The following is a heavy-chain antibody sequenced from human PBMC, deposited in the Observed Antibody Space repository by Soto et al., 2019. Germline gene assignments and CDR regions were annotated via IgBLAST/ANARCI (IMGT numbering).Heavy chain of an antibody. CDR2: ISGSGGIT. J-gene: IGHJ4*02. CDR1: GFTFSSYA. D-gene: IGHD1-26*01. Sequence: EVQLLESGGGLVQLGGSLRLSCAASGFTFSSYAMSWVRQAPGKGLEWVSGISGSGGITYYADSVKGRFTISRDNSKNPLYLQLNSLRAEDTAVYYCAQSKVGATSNYFDYWGQGTLVTVS. CDR3: AQSKVGATSNYFDY. V-gene: IGHV3-23*01.